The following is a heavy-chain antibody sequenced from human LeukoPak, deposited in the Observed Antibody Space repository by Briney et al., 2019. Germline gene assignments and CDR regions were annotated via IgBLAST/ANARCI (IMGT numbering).Heavy chain of an antibody. V-gene: IGHV1-8*01. CDR2: MNTKSGNT. CDR1: GYSFTSLD. D-gene: IGHD2-15*01. Sequence: GASVKVSCKASGYSFTSLDINWVRQATGQGLEWMGWMNTKSGNTGHAQKFRGRVTITRNTSTSTVYMELSSLRSEDTAVYYCGGVDGSPDYWGQGTLVTVSS. CDR3: GGVDGSPDY. J-gene: IGHJ4*02.